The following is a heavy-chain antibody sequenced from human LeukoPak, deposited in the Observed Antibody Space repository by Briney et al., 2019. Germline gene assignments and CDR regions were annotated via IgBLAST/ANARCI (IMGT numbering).Heavy chain of an antibody. CDR1: GGSISSYY. V-gene: IGHV4-4*07. Sequence: SETLSLTCTVSGGSISSYYWSWIRQPAGKGLEWIGRIYTSGSTNYNPSLKSRVTMSVDTSKNQFSLKLSSVTAADTAVYYCARSEYYYDSSGYYNYWGQGTLVTVSS. D-gene: IGHD3-22*01. J-gene: IGHJ4*02. CDR2: IYTSGST. CDR3: ARSEYYYDSSGYYNY.